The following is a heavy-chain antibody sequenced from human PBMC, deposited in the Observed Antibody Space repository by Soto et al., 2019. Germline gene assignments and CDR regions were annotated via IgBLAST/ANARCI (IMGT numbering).Heavy chain of an antibody. CDR3: ARKLRLYYGMDV. D-gene: IGHD3-3*01. CDR1: GGTFSSYT. J-gene: IGHJ6*02. V-gene: IGHV1-69*06. Sequence: ASVKVSCKASGGTFSSYTVYWVRQAPGQGLEWMGGIIPFFGTSNYAQNFQDRITLTADKSTGTAYMELSSLRFEDTAIYYCARKLRLYYGMDVWGQGTTVTVSS. CDR2: IIPFFGTS.